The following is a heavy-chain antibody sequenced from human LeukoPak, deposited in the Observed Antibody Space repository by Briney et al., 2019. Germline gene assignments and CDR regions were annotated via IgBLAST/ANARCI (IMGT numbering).Heavy chain of an antibody. CDR2: IKQEGSEK. J-gene: IGHJ4*02. Sequence: GGSLRLSCAASGFTFSNYWMSWVRLAPGKGLEWVANIKQEGSEKYYVDSVKGRFTISRDNAKNTLYLQMNSLRAEDTAVYRCARDVRGPHDFWGQGTLVTVSS. D-gene: IGHD2/OR15-2a*01. V-gene: IGHV3-7*01. CDR3: ARDVRGPHDF. CDR1: GFTFSNYW.